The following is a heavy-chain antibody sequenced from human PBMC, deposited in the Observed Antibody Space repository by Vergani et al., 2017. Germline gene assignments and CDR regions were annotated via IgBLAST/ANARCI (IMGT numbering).Heavy chain of an antibody. CDR3: TTDPRYCGDGSCYWLRDHHYYGMDV. J-gene: IGHJ6*02. V-gene: IGHV3-15*07. D-gene: IGHD2-21*01. CDR1: GFSFRNAW. Sequence: EVQLVESGGGIVKPGGSLRLSCVASGFSFRNAWMNWVRRTPGKGLEWVGRIKSTFDRGTTDYAAAVKGRLNISRDDSKNTLFLQMNGLKTEDIGVYYCTTDPRYCGDGSCYWLRDHHYYGMDVWGQGTTVTVSS. CDR2: IKSTFDRGTT.